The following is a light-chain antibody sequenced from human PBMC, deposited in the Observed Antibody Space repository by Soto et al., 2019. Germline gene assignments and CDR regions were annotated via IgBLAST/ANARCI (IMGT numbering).Light chain of an antibody. CDR2: RDH. J-gene: IGLJ2*01. V-gene: IGLV1-44*01. CDR1: RYNIGSNT. CDR3: AAWADSLNGYVV. Sequence: QSVLTQPPSASGTPGQRVTISCSGSRYNIGSNTVNWYQQVPGTAPRLLIHRDHQRPSGVPDRFSGSKSGTSASLSISGLQSEDEADYDGAAWADSLNGYVVFGGGTKLTVL.